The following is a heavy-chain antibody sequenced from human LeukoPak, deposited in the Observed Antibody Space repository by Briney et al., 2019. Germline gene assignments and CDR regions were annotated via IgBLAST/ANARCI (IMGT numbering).Heavy chain of an antibody. J-gene: IGHJ4*02. Sequence: GGSLRLSCAASGFTFSSYAMHWVRQAPGKGLEWVAVISYDGSKKYYADSVKGRFTIFRDNSKNTLYLAMNSLRAEDTAVYYCARDRESTYDFHYWGQGTLVTVSS. V-gene: IGHV3-30*04. CDR1: GFTFSSYA. CDR3: ARDRESTYDFHY. D-gene: IGHD3-10*01. CDR2: ISYDGSKK.